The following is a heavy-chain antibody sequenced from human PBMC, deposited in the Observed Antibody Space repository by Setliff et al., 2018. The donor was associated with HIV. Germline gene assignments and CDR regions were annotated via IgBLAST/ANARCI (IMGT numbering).Heavy chain of an antibody. J-gene: IGHJ3*02. CDR2: IYWNDDK. D-gene: IGHD3-10*01. CDR1: GFSFMSGVG. CDR3: AHTAAWFTSDAFDI. Sequence: SGPTLVNPTQTLTLTCTFSGFSFMSGVGVGWIRQPPGEALEWLALIYWNDDKRYSPSLKSRLTITRDTSKNQVVLTMTNMDPVDTATYYCAHTAAWFTSDAFDIWGQGTMVTVSS. V-gene: IGHV2-5*01.